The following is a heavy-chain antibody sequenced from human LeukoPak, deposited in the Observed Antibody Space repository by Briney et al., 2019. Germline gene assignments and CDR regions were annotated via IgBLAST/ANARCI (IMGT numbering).Heavy chain of an antibody. J-gene: IGHJ4*02. CDR1: GFTFSSYS. Sequence: TGGSLRLSCAASGFTFSSYSMNWVRQAPGKGLEWVSAISGSGGSTYYADSVKGRFTISRDNSKNTLYLQMNSLRAEDTAVYYCAKVAHYYDSSGYLNPFDYWGQGTLVTVSS. V-gene: IGHV3-23*01. D-gene: IGHD3-22*01. CDR3: AKVAHYYDSSGYLNPFDY. CDR2: ISGSGGST.